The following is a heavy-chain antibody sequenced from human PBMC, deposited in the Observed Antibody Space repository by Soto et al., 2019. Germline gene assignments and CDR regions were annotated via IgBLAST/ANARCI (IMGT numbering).Heavy chain of an antibody. CDR3: ARTLPTGSYFSY. J-gene: IGHJ4*01. CDR1: GDSLSSRTYY. CDR2: MYYRGNT. V-gene: IGHV4-39*01. D-gene: IGHD1-26*01. Sequence: KTSETLSLTCTVSGDSLSSRTYYWGWIRQPPGKGLEWIGTMYYRGNTYYTPSLKSRVTMSVDTSNNQFSLKLTSVTAADTAVYYCARTLPTGSYFSYWGHGTLATVTS.